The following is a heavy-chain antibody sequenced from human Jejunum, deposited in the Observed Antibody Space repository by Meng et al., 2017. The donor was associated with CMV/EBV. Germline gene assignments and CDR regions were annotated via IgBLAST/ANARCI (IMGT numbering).Heavy chain of an antibody. Sequence: TGFRYRFKNLWSAWLRQRTGKGLQWMGIIYPGNSDTRYSASFQGQVTFSADKSINTAYLEWSSLKASDTAMYFCARDSGITETAPDFWGQGTLVTVSS. J-gene: IGHJ4*02. CDR2: IYPGNSDT. V-gene: IGHV5-51*01. CDR1: RYRFKNLW. CDR3: ARDSGITETAPDF. D-gene: IGHD6-13*01.